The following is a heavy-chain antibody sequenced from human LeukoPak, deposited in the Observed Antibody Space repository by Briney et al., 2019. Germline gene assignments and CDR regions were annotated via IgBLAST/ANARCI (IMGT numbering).Heavy chain of an antibody. D-gene: IGHD3-22*01. V-gene: IGHV4-31*03. Sequence: PSQTLSLTCTVSGGSISSGGSYWSWIRQHPGKGLEWIGYIYYSGSTYYNPSLKSRVTISVDTSKNQFSLKLSSVTAADTAVYYCARVHDSSGSLVWGQGTMVTVSS. CDR3: ARVHDSSGSLV. CDR1: GGSISSGGSY. J-gene: IGHJ3*01. CDR2: IYYSGST.